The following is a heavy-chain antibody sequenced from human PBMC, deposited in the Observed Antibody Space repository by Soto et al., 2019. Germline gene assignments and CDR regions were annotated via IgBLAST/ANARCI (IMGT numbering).Heavy chain of an antibody. Sequence: SETLSLTCTVSGGSISSGHYYWSWVRQPPGKGLEWIGYIYYSGTTYNNPSLKSRSTISLDTSKNQFSLKLSSVTAADTAVYYCARDVGFGEGIDYWGQGTLVTVSS. CDR1: GGSISSGHYY. D-gene: IGHD3-10*01. V-gene: IGHV4-30-4*01. J-gene: IGHJ4*02. CDR3: ARDVGFGEGIDY. CDR2: IYYSGTT.